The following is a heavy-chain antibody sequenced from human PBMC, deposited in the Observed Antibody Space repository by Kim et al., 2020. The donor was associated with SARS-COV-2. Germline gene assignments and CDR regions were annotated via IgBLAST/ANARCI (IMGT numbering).Heavy chain of an antibody. D-gene: IGHD6-19*01. CDR3: AKDRVIAVAGTLYYFDY. Sequence: GGSLRLSCAASGFTFSSYGMHWVRQAPGKGLEWVAVIWYDGSNKYYADSVKGRFTISRDNSKNTLYLQMNSLRAEDTAVYYCAKDRVIAVAGTLYYFDYWGQGTLVTVSS. V-gene: IGHV3-33*06. CDR2: IWYDGSNK. J-gene: IGHJ4*02. CDR1: GFTFSSYG.